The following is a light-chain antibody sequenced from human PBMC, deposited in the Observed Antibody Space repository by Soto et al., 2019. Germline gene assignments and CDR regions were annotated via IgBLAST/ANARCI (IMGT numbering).Light chain of an antibody. CDR3: AGWDDSLSGDV. Sequence: QSVLTQPPSASGTPGQRVTISCSGRSSNIGSNFVYWYQHLPGTAPKLVIYRNSQRPSGVPDRFSGSKSGTSASLAISGLQSEDEADYYCAGWDDSLSGDVFGPGTKVTV. CDR2: RNS. CDR1: SSNIGSNF. J-gene: IGLJ1*01. V-gene: IGLV1-47*01.